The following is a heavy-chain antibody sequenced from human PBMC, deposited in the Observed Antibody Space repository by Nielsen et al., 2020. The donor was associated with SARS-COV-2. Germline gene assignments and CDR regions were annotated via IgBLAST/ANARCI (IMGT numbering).Heavy chain of an antibody. CDR3: AREDSWELLRTYDALDI. Sequence: GESLKISCAASGFPFSSFAMHWVRQAPGKGLEWVAVISFDGSDEYSVDSVKGRFTISRDNAKNTLYLQMTSLRTEDTAVYYCAREDSWELLRTYDALDIWGQGTMVSVSS. CDR2: ISFDGSDE. J-gene: IGHJ3*02. V-gene: IGHV3-30-3*01. D-gene: IGHD1-26*01. CDR1: GFPFSSFA.